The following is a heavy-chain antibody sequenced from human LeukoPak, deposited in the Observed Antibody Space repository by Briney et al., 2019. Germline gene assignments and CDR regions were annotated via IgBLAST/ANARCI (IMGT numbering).Heavy chain of an antibody. CDR2: IYYSGST. Sequence: SETLSLTCTVSGGSISSYYWSWIRQPPGKGLEWIGYIYYSGSTNYNPSLKSRVTISVDKSKNQFSLKLSSMTAADTAVYYCARAGGLWFGESDYWSEGTLATVSS. J-gene: IGHJ4*02. CDR1: GGSISSYY. D-gene: IGHD3-10*01. V-gene: IGHV4-59*01. CDR3: ARAGGLWFGESDY.